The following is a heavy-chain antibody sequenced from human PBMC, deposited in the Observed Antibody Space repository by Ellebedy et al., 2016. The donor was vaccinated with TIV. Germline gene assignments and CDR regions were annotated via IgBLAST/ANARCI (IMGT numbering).Heavy chain of an antibody. Sequence: GGSLRLXCAGSGFTFSRYWLSWVRQAPGKGLEWLANSDEDGKETDYVDSVKGRFTVSRDNAKRSFYLHMNGLRVDDTAIYYCVRDCDNSVCHAPAHWGQGTLVSVSS. D-gene: IGHD2-8*01. J-gene: IGHJ4*02. CDR3: VRDCDNSVCHAPAH. V-gene: IGHV3-7*01. CDR1: GFTFSRYW. CDR2: SDEDGKET.